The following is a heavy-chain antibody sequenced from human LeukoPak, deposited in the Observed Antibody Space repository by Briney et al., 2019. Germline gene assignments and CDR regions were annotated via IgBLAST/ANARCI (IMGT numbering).Heavy chain of an antibody. V-gene: IGHV3-7*01. J-gene: IGHJ3*02. CDR2: IKEDGTVN. CDR1: GFTFNRSW. CDR3: ARDPPPPLDAFDI. Sequence: GGSLRLSCAASGFTFNRSWVIWVRQAPGKGLEWVASIKEDGTVNYYVDSVKGRFTISRDNAKNSLYLQMNSLRAEDTAVYYCARDPPPPLDAFDIWGQGTMVTVSS.